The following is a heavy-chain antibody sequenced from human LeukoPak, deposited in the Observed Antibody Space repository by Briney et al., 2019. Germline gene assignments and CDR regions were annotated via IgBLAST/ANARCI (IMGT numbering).Heavy chain of an antibody. Sequence: GGSLRLSCAASGFTFSSYAMSWVRQAPGKGLEWVSAISGSGGSTYHADSVKGRFTISRDNSKNTLYLQMNSLRAEDTAVYYCAKEDPMYYYDSSGPSTLFDYWGQGTLVTVSS. J-gene: IGHJ4*02. CDR1: GFTFSSYA. CDR2: ISGSGGST. CDR3: AKEDPMYYYDSSGPSTLFDY. V-gene: IGHV3-23*01. D-gene: IGHD3-22*01.